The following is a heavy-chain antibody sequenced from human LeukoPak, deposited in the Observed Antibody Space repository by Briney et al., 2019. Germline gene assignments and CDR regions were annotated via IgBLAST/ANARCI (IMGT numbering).Heavy chain of an antibody. Sequence: GASVKVSCKASGYTFTGYYMHWVRQAPGQGLEWMGWISAYNGNTNYAQKLQGRVTMTTDTSTSTAYMELRSLRSDDTAVYYCANYGGNGGAFDIWGQGTMVTVSS. CDR1: GYTFTGYY. CDR3: ANYGGNGGAFDI. J-gene: IGHJ3*02. D-gene: IGHD4-23*01. CDR2: ISAYNGNT. V-gene: IGHV1-18*04.